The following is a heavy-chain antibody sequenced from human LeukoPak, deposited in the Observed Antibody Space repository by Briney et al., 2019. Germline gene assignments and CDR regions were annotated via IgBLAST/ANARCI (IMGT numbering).Heavy chain of an antibody. J-gene: IGHJ5*02. CDR2: IYPADSDT. CDR1: GYRFTSYW. V-gene: IGHV5-51*01. Sequence: KVSCKASGYRFTSYWIGWVRQMPGRGLEWMGIIYPADSDTRYSPSFQDQVTVSADKSINTAYLQWSSLKASDTAIYYCARAGYSGYAVPQFDPWGQGTLVTVSS. D-gene: IGHD5-12*01. CDR3: ARAGYSGYAVPQFDP.